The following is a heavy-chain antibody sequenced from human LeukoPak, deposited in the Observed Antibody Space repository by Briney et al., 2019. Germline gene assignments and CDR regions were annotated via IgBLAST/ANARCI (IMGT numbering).Heavy chain of an antibody. CDR3: ASYSSGWQKWAFDI. CDR2: ISAYNGNT. J-gene: IGHJ3*02. D-gene: IGHD6-19*01. V-gene: IGHV1-18*01. CDR1: GYTFTSYG. Sequence: ASVKVSCKASGYTFTSYGISWVRQAPGQGLEWMGWISAYNGNTNYAQKLQGRVTMTTDTSTSTAYMELRSLRSDDTAVYYCASYSSGWQKWAFDIWGQGTMVTVSS.